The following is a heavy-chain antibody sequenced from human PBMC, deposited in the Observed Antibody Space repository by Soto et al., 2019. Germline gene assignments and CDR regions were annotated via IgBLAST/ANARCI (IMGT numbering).Heavy chain of an antibody. Sequence: GGSLRLSCAASGFTFSSYAMSWVRQAPGKGLEWVSAISGSGGSTYYADSVKGRFTISRDNSKNTLYLQMNSLRAEDTAVYYCAKSLIYDFWSGYSETGIVGATVPYFDYWGQGTLVTVS. CDR2: ISGSGGST. V-gene: IGHV3-23*01. CDR3: AKSLIYDFWSGYSETGIVGATVPYFDY. CDR1: GFTFSSYA. J-gene: IGHJ4*02. D-gene: IGHD3-3*01.